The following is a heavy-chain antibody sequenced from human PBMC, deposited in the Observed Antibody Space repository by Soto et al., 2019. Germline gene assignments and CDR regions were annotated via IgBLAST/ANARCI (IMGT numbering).Heavy chain of an antibody. CDR2: VSYDGGTR. D-gene: IGHD3-16*01. CDR1: GFSFRTYA. J-gene: IGHJ4*02. Sequence: QVQLVESGGGVVQPGRSLRLSCVASGFSFRTYAMQWVRQAPGKGLEWVAVVSYDGGTRFYADSVRGRFTISRDNSKSTLYLDIHSLTIEDTAVYYCAMEEYKYDLGALDFWGRGALVAVSS. V-gene: IGHV3-30-3*01. CDR3: AMEEYKYDLGALDF.